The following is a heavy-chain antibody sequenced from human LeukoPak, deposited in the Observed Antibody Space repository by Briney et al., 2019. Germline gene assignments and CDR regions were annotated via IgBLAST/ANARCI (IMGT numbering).Heavy chain of an antibody. J-gene: IGHJ4*02. Sequence: PGGSLRLSCAASGFTFSSYAMHWVRQAPGKGREGVAVISYDGSNKYYADSVKGRFTISRDNSKNTLYLQMNSLRAEDTAVYYCARVLGRYFDYWGQGTLVTVSS. CDR2: ISYDGSNK. D-gene: IGHD7-27*01. V-gene: IGHV3-30-3*01. CDR3: ARVLGRYFDY. CDR1: GFTFSSYA.